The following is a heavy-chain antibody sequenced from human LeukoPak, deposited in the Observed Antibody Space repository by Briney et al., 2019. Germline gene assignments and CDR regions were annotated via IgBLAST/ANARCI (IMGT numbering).Heavy chain of an antibody. D-gene: IGHD1-14*01. CDR3: ARGRTQNDYYYYMDV. CDR2: MNPNSGNT. J-gene: IGHJ6*03. V-gene: IGHV1-8*03. Sequence: ASVKVPCKASGYTFTSYDINWVRQATGQGLEWMGWMNPNSGNTGYAQKFQGRVTITRNTSISTAYMELSSLRSEDTAVYYCARGRTQNDYYYYMDVWGKGTTVTVSS. CDR1: GYTFTSYD.